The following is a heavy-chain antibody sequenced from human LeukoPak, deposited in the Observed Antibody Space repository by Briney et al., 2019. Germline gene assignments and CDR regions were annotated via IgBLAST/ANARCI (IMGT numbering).Heavy chain of an antibody. J-gene: IGHJ4*02. Sequence: TGGSLRLSCAASGFSFSTFAMHWVRQSPGKGLEWVAVIWHDETKKYYGDSVKGRFTISRDNSQNTLFLQMSSLRTEDTAVYYCASGISGGYHTGHEYWGLGTLVTVS. CDR1: GFSFSTFA. D-gene: IGHD1-26*01. V-gene: IGHV3-33*03. CDR3: ASGISGGYHTGHEY. CDR2: IWHDETKK.